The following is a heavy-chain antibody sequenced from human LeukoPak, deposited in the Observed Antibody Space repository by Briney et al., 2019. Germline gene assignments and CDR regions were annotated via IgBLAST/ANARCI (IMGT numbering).Heavy chain of an antibody. CDR3: ARVFGIQSNY. J-gene: IGHJ4*02. CDR2: IKDSGST. CDR1: GYSISSGYY. V-gene: IGHV4-38-2*02. Sequence: SETLSLTCTVSGYSISSGYYWGWIRQPPGKGLEWIGEIKDSGSTNYNPSLKSRVIMSVDTSKNQFSLHLSSVTAADTAVYYCARVFGIQSNYWGQGALVTVSS. D-gene: IGHD3-16*01.